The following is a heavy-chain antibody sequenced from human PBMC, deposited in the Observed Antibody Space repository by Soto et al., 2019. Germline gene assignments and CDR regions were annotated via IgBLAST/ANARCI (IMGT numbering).Heavy chain of an antibody. D-gene: IGHD4-17*01. Sequence: PSETLSLTCTVSGGSISSYYWSWIRQPPGKGLEWIGYIYYSGSTNYNPSLKSRVTISVDTSKNQFSLKLSSVTAADTAVYYCARERYGDSPFDYWGQGTLVTVSS. CDR1: GGSISSYY. CDR2: IYYSGST. CDR3: ARERYGDSPFDY. V-gene: IGHV4-59*01. J-gene: IGHJ4*02.